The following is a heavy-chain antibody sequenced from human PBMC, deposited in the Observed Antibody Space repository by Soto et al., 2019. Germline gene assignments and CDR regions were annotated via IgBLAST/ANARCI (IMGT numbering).Heavy chain of an antibody. CDR2: INHSGST. CDR3: ARGFRITIFGVVTNTGYYYYYMDV. V-gene: IGHV4-34*01. J-gene: IGHJ6*03. D-gene: IGHD3-3*01. Sequence: SKTLSLTCAVYGGSFSGYYWSWIRQPPGKGLEWIGEINHSGSTNYNPSLKSRVTISVDKSKNLFSLKLTSATAADTAVYYCARGFRITIFGVVTNTGYYYYYMDVWGKGTTVTVSS. CDR1: GGSFSGYY.